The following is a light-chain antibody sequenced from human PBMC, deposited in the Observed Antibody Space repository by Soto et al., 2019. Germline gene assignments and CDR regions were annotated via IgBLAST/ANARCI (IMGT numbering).Light chain of an antibody. CDR1: SSDIGGYNY. CDR2: EDS. Sequence: HSALTQPASVSGSPGQSITISCTGTSSDIGGYNYVSWYQQHPGEAPKLMIYEDSNGTSGVSNRFSGSTTGSTASLTISGLQADDEADYYFCSRASSIPYVFGRGTKLTV. J-gene: IGLJ1*01. V-gene: IGLV2-14*01. CDR3: CSRASSIPYV.